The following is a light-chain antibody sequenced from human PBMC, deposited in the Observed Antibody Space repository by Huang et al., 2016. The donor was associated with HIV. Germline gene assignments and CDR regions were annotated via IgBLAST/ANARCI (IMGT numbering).Light chain of an antibody. J-gene: IGKJ2*01. CDR2: GAS. CDR3: QQYGSSPET. V-gene: IGKV3-20*01. CDR1: QSVSSSY. Sequence: EIVLTQSPGTLSLSPGERATLSCRASQSVSSSYFAWYQHKPGQAPRPLIYGASSRPTGIPDRFSGSGSGTDFTLTISRLEPEEFAVYYCQQYGSSPETFGQGTKLEIK.